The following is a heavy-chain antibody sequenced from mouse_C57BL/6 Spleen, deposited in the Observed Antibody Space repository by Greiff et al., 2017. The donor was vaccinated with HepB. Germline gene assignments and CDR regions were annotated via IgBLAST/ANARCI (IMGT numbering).Heavy chain of an antibody. Sequence: VQLKQPGAELVKPGASVKLSCKASGYTFTSYWMHWVKQRPGQGLEWIGMIHPNSGSTNYNEKFKSKATLTVDKSSSTAYMQLSSLTSEDSAVYDCASFYDYDSWFAYWGQGTLVTVSA. J-gene: IGHJ3*01. D-gene: IGHD2-4*01. CDR3: ASFYDYDSWFAY. CDR2: IHPNSGST. CDR1: GYTFTSYW. V-gene: IGHV1-64*01.